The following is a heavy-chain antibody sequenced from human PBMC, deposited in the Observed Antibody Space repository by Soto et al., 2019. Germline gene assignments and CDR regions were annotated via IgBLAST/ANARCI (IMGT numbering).Heavy chain of an antibody. CDR2: INSDGSST. V-gene: IGHV3-74*01. CDR1: GFTFSSYW. CDR3: AREGITMIVGSYYYYYYGMDV. D-gene: IGHD3-22*01. Sequence: GGALRLSCAAPGFTFSSYWMPWVRPAPGKGLVWVSRINSDGSSTSYADSVKGRSTISRDNAKNTLYLQMNSLRAEDTAVYYCAREGITMIVGSYYYYYYGMDVCGQGTTVTLSS. J-gene: IGHJ6*02.